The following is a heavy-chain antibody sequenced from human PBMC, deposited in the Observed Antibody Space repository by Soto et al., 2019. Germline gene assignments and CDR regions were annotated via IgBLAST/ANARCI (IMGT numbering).Heavy chain of an antibody. CDR3: ARDPHKLRFLEWLEDEGYYFDY. J-gene: IGHJ4*02. Sequence: GGSRRLSCAASGFTFSSCSMNWVRQAPGKGLEWVSSISSSSSYIYYADSVKGRFTISRDNAKNSLYLQMNSLRAEDTAVYYCARDPHKLRFLEWLEDEGYYFDYWGQGTLVTVSS. CDR1: GFTFSSCS. D-gene: IGHD3-3*01. CDR2: ISSSSSYI. V-gene: IGHV3-21*01.